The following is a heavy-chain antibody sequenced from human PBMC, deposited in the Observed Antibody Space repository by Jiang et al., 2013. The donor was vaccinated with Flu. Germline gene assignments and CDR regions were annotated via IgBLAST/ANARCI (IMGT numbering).Heavy chain of an antibody. CDR1: GGSISSGFYY. D-gene: IGHD6-19*01. V-gene: IGHV4-61*02. CDR3: ARAPVNYTSGWYPMDY. J-gene: IGHJ4*02. CDR2: LYTSGST. Sequence: GPGLVKPSQTLSLTCTISGGSISSGFYYWSWLRQPAGKGLEWIGRLYTSGSTNYNPSLKSRVTISVDMSKNQFSLKLSSVTAADTAVYYCARAPVNYTSGWYPMDYWGQGTLVTVSS.